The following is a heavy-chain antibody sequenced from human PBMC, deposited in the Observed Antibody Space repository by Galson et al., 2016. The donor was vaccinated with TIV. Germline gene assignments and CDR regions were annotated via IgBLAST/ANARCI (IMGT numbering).Heavy chain of an antibody. CDR1: GFTFSREG. CDR2: IRSTGSSK. CDR3: ARDLAGFGEKSRLYEYYSAMDV. J-gene: IGHJ6*02. D-gene: IGHD3-10*01. Sequence: LRLSCAASGFTFSREGMNWVRQAPGKGLEWVSYIRSTGSSKYYADSVKGRFTISRDNALNSLSLQMTSLRAEDTAVYYCARDLAGFGEKSRLYEYYSAMDVWGLGTTVTVSS. V-gene: IGHV3-48*01.